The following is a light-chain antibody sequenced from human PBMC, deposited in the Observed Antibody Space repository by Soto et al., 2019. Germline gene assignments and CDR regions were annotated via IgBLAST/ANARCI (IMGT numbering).Light chain of an antibody. V-gene: IGKV3-15*01. CDR1: QSVSGK. J-gene: IGKJ1*01. Sequence: ELLMTQSPSTLSVSPGERATLSCRASQSVSGKLAWYQQKPGQAPRLLIYDASTMATGFPARFSGSGSGTEFTLTISSLQSEDFAVYYCQQYNNWPPWTFGQGTKVDI. CDR2: DAS. CDR3: QQYNNWPPWT.